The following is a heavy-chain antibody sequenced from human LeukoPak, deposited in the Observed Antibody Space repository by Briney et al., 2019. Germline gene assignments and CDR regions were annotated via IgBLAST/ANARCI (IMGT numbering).Heavy chain of an antibody. J-gene: IGHJ4*02. CDR3: VRDSDDYYWALDF. CDR2: TYYRSRWGN. D-gene: IGHD3-10*01. Sequence: SQTLSLTCAISGDSFSNNIATWNWVRQSPSRGLEWLGRTYYRSRWGNDYAISVKGRITINPDTSRNQFSLRLNSVTPEDTAVYYCVRDSDDYYWALDFWGQGTPVTVSS. V-gene: IGHV6-1*01. CDR1: GDSFSNNIAT.